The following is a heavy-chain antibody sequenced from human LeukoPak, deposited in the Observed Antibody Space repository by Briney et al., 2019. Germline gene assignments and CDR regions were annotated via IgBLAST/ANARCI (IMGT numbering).Heavy chain of an antibody. CDR1: GYSFNDYY. J-gene: IGHJ4*02. CDR2: INPNSGRT. Sequence: GASVKVSCKTSGYSFNDYYLHWVRQAPGQGLELMGWINPNSGRTHYAPKFQGRVTLTTDTSITTAYMELSSLISGDTALYYCARDSSDILTGYYHFWGQGTLVTVSS. V-gene: IGHV1-2*02. CDR3: ARDSSDILTGYYHF. D-gene: IGHD3-9*01.